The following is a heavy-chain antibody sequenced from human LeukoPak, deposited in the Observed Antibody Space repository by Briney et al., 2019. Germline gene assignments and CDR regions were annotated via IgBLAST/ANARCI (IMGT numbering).Heavy chain of an antibody. Sequence: PSETLSLTCTVSGGSLSSGEYNWSWIREHPGKGLKGSVGINHIVSNNYNPSLQSRVTISVDTSKNQFPLKLSSVTVADTAVYSCARGSQSLGYCSGGSCRAKIFDYWGKGTLVTVSS. J-gene: IGHJ4*02. CDR3: ARGSQSLGYCSGGSCRAKIFDY. V-gene: IGHV4-39*06. CDR1: GGSLSSGEYN. CDR2: INHIVSN. D-gene: IGHD2-15*01.